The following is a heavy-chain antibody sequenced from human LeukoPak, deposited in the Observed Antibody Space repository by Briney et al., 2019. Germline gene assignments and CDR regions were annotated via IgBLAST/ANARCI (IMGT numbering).Heavy chain of an antibody. CDR1: GFTVSSNY. J-gene: IGHJ4*02. V-gene: IGHV3-53*01. CDR3: ARDLNSYDSSASGH. D-gene: IGHD3-22*01. CDR2: IYSGGST. Sequence: GGSLRLSCAASGFTVSSNYMSWVRQAPGKGLEWVSVIYSGGSTYYADSVKGRFTISRDNSKNTLYLQMNSLRAEDTAVYYCARDLNSYDSSASGHWGQGTLVTVSS.